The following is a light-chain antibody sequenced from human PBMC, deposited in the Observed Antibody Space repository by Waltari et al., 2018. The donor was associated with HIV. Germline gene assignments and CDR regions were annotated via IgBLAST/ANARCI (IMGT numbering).Light chain of an antibody. CDR2: WAS. Sequence: DIVMAQSPDSLAVSLGERATINCKSSQSVLFSSSNKDYLAWYQQKPRQPPKMIVSWASSREPGVPDRFSGSGSGTDFTLTISNLQTEDVAVYYCQQYYSPPYTFGQGTRLEIK. CDR3: QQYYSPPYT. V-gene: IGKV4-1*01. CDR1: QSVLFSSSNKDY. J-gene: IGKJ2*01.